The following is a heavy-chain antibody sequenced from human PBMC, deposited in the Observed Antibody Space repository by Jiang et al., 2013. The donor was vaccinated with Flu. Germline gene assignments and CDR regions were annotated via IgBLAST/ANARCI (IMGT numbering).Heavy chain of an antibody. CDR3: ARMNGIGGSPTAFDI. D-gene: IGHD1-26*01. CDR1: GFSLSTSEMR. V-gene: IGHV2-70*04. CDR2: IDWDDDK. Sequence: KPTQTLTLTCTFSGFSLSTSEMRVSWIRQPPGKALEWLARIDWDDDKFYSTSLKTRLTISKDTSKNQVVLTMTNMDPVDTATYYCARMNGIGGSPTAFDIWGQGTMVTVSS. J-gene: IGHJ3*02.